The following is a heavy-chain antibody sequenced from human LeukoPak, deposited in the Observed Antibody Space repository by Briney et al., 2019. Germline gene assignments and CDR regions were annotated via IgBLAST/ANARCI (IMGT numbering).Heavy chain of an antibody. CDR2: ISWNSGSI. CDR1: GFPFEDYA. D-gene: IGHD6-6*01. Sequence: SLRLSLATSGFPFEDYAMPWVRQAPGKGLEWVSGISWNSGSIGYADSVKGRFTISRDNAKNSLYLQMNSRRAGDTALYYCAKTRGTYSSSLDYWGQGTLVTVSS. J-gene: IGHJ4*02. V-gene: IGHV3-9*01. CDR3: AKTRGTYSSSLDY.